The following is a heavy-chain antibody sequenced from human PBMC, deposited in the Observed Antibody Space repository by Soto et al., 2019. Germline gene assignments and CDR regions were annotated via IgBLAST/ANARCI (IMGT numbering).Heavy chain of an antibody. CDR3: GKDPNQPRTITSFGKTLADPQNWFDP. V-gene: IGHV3-33*06. Sequence: GGSLRLSCAASGFTFSSYGMHWVRQAPGKGLEWVAVIWYDGSNKYYADSVKGRFTISRDNSKNTLYLQMNSLRAEDTAVYFCGKDPNQPRTITSFGKTLADPQNWFDPWGQGTLVTVTS. J-gene: IGHJ5*02. D-gene: IGHD3-3*01. CDR2: IWYDGSNK. CDR1: GFTFSSYG.